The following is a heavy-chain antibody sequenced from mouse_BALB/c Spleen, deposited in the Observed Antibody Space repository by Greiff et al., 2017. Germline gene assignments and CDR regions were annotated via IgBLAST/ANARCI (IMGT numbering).Heavy chain of an antibody. CDR1: GFNIKDYY. J-gene: IGHJ4*01. CDR3: NGYYYGSSYHYYAMDY. CDR2: IDPENGDT. V-gene: IGHV14-4*02. Sequence: EVQLQQSGAELVRSGASVKLSCTASGFNIKDYYMHWVKQRPEQGLEWIGWIDPENGDTEYAPKFQGKATMTADTSSNTAYLQLSSLTSEDTAVYYYNGYYYGSSYHYYAMDYWGQGTSVTVSA. D-gene: IGHD1-1*01.